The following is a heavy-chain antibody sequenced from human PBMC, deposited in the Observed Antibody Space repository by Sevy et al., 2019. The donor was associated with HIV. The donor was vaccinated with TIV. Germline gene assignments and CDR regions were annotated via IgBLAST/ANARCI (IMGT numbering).Heavy chain of an antibody. CDR3: AGPGFLEWLRSAAFDI. CDR2: IAYDGSNK. D-gene: IGHD3-3*01. CDR1: GFVFSSYA. Sequence: GGSLRLSCTASGFVFSSYAMHWVRQAPGKGLEWVAFIAYDGSNKNNADSVKGRFTLSRDNSKNTLYLQMNSLGAEDTAVYYCAGPGFLEWLRSAAFDIWGQGTMVTVSS. V-gene: IGHV3-30*04. J-gene: IGHJ3*02.